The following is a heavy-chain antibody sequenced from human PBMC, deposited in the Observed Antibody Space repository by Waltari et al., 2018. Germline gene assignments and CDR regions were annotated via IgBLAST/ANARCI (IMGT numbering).Heavy chain of an antibody. V-gene: IGHV4-39*01. D-gene: IGHD3-22*01. CDR2: IFSSGST. J-gene: IGHJ5*02. CDR3: ARKYHSSGYYFLGWFDP. Sequence: QVQLQESGPGLVKPSETLSLTCTAPGDSLSRSSYYWGWIRQTPGKGLEWIGSIFSSGSTYYNPSLRSRVTISRDTSKNQFSLKVTSVTAADTAVYYCARKYHSSGYYFLGWFDPWGQGTLVTVSS. CDR1: GDSLSRSSYY.